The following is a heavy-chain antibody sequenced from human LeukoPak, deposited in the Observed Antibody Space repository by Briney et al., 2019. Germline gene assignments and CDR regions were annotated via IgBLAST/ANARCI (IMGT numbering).Heavy chain of an antibody. Sequence: PSETLSLTCAVYGGSFSGYYWSWIRQPPGKGLEWIGYIYYSGSTNYNPSLKSRVTISVDTSKNQFSLKLSSVTAADTAVYYCARVGEVGATYFDYWGQGTLVTVSS. CDR2: IYYSGST. D-gene: IGHD1-26*01. CDR1: GGSFSGYY. J-gene: IGHJ4*02. V-gene: IGHV4-59*01. CDR3: ARVGEVGATYFDY.